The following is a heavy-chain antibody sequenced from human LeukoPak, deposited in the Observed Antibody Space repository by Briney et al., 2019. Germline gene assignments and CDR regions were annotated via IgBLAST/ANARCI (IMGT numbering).Heavy chain of an antibody. D-gene: IGHD3/OR15-3a*01. V-gene: IGHV3-23*01. J-gene: IGHJ4*02. Sequence: PGGSLRLSCAASGFTFSNHAMSWVRQAPGRGLEWVSAISGSSGLTYYADSVKGRFTISRDNSKNTLYLQMNSLRAEDTAVYYCAKDMSGLVMDTNFDYWGQGTLVTVSS. CDR3: AKDMSGLVMDTNFDY. CDR2: ISGSSGLT. CDR1: GFTFSNHA.